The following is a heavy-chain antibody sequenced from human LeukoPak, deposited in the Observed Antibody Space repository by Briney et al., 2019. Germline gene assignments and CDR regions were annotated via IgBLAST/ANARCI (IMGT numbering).Heavy chain of an antibody. J-gene: IGHJ4*02. D-gene: IGHD3-3*01. CDR3: VRASGYLHDFDF. V-gene: IGHV3-74*03. CDR2: ISKDGATR. Sequence: QPGGSLRLSCEASGFAFSKYRMHWVRQAPGKGLVWVSFISKDGATRTYVDSARDRFTISRDNSKNILFLQMNSLKSEDTAMYYCVRASGYLHDFDFWGQGTLVTVSS. CDR1: GFAFSKYR.